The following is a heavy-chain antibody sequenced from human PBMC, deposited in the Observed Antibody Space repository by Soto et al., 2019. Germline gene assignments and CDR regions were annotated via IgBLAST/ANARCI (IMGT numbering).Heavy chain of an antibody. V-gene: IGHV1-69*13. J-gene: IGHJ5*02. CDR2: IIPIFGTA. CDR1: GGTFSSYA. Sequence: SVKVSCKASGGTFSSYAISWVRQAPGQGLEWMGGIIPIFGTANYAQKFQGRVTITADESTSTAYMELSSLRSEDTAVYYCASDAVHPHWFDPWGQGTLVTVSS. CDR3: ASDAVHPHWFDP. D-gene: IGHD6-6*01.